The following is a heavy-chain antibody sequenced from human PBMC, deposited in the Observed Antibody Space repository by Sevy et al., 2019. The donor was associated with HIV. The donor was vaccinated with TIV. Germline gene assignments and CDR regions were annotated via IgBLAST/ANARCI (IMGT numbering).Heavy chain of an antibody. D-gene: IGHD6-19*01. CDR3: AKVPHYSSGWYHYYYGMDV. J-gene: IGHJ6*02. V-gene: IGHV3-30*18. CDR2: ISYDGSNK. Sequence: GGSLRLSCAASGFTFSSYGMHWVRQAPGKGLEWVAVISYDGSNKYYADSVKGRFTISRDNSKNTLYLQMNSLRAEDTAVYYCAKVPHYSSGWYHYYYGMDVWGQGTTVTVSS. CDR1: GFTFSSYG.